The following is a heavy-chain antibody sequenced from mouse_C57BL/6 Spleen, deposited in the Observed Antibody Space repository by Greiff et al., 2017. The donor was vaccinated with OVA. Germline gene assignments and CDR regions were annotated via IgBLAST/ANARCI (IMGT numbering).Heavy chain of an antibody. V-gene: IGHV1-47*01. J-gene: IGHJ1*03. CDR3: ARRGYGSSYWYFDV. Sequence: LVESGAELVKPGASVTMSCKASGYTFTTYPIEWMKQNHGKSLEWIGNFHPYNDDTKYNEKFKGKATLTVEKSSSTVYLELSRLTSDDSAVYYCARRGYGSSYWYFDVWGTGTTVTVSS. CDR1: GYTFTTYP. D-gene: IGHD1-1*01. CDR2: FHPYNDDT.